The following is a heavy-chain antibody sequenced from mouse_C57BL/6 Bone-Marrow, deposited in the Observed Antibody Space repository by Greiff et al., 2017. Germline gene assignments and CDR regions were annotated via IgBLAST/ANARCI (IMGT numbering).Heavy chain of an antibody. CDR3: ARRGYYYGSSRSWGNY. D-gene: IGHD1-1*01. Sequence: QVQLKQPGAELVRPGSSVKLSCKASGYTFTSYWMDWVKQRPGQGLEWIGNIYPSDSETHYNQKFKDKATLTVDKSSSTAYMQLSSLTSEDSAVYYCARRGYYYGSSRSWGNYWGQGTTLTVSS. CDR1: GYTFTSYW. V-gene: IGHV1-61*01. J-gene: IGHJ2*01. CDR2: IYPSDSET.